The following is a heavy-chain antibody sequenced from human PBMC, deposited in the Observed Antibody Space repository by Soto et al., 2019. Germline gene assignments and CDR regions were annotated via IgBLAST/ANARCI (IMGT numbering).Heavy chain of an antibody. J-gene: IGHJ5*02. CDR1: GFIFSDYG. D-gene: IGHD3-3*01. V-gene: IGHV3-30*18. CDR2: ISSDGSDK. CDR3: AKNHLPQSYYDLPWFDP. Sequence: PGGSLRLSCAASGFIFSDYGMQWVRQAPGKGLEWMAIISSDGSDKYYADSVKGRFTISRDNSKNTLYLQMNSLRAEDTAVYYCAKNHLPQSYYDLPWFDPWGQGTLVTVYS.